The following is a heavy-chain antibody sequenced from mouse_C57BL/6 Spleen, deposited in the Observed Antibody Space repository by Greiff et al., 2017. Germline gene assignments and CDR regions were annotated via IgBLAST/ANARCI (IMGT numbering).Heavy chain of an antibody. CDR1: GYTFTDYY. V-gene: IGHV1-19*01. CDR3: ARHKDYAMDY. D-gene: IGHD1-3*01. J-gene: IGHJ4*01. CDR2: INPYNGGT. Sequence: VQLQQSGPVLVKPGASVKMSCKASGYTFTDYYMNWVKQSHGKSLEWIGVINPYNGGTSYNQKFKGKATLTVDKSSSTAYMELNSLTSEDSAVYYCARHKDYAMDYWGQGTSVTVSS.